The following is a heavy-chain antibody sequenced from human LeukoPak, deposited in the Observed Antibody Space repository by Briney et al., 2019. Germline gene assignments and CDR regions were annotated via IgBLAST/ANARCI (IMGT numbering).Heavy chain of an antibody. Sequence: GGSLRLSCAPSGFTFSSFAMNWVRQAPGKGLEWVSAISGSGGSTYYADSVKGRFTISRNNSKNTLYLQMNSLRAEDTAVYYCAKSRSSTSSHFDYWGQGTLVTVSS. J-gene: IGHJ4*02. CDR2: ISGSGGST. V-gene: IGHV3-23*01. CDR1: GFTFSSFA. CDR3: AKSRSSTSSHFDY. D-gene: IGHD2-2*01.